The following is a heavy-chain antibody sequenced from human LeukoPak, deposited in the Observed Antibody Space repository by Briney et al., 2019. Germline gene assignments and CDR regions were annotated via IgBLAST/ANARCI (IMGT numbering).Heavy chain of an antibody. CDR2: IYPGDSDT. Sequence: GESLKISCKGSGYSFTSYWIGWVRQMPGKGLEWMGIIYPGDSDTRYSPSFQGQVTISADKSISTAYLQWSSLKASDTAMYYCARHELRGVIGNWFDPWGQGTLVTVSS. V-gene: IGHV5-51*01. CDR1: GYSFTSYW. J-gene: IGHJ5*02. CDR3: ARHELRGVIGNWFDP. D-gene: IGHD3-10*01.